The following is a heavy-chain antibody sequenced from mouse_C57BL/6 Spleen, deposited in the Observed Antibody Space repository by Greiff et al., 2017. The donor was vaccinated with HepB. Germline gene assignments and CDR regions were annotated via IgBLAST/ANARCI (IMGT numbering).Heavy chain of an antibody. V-gene: IGHV1-54*01. CDR2: INPGSGGT. CDR1: GYAFTNYL. J-gene: IGHJ3*01. Sequence: QVQLQQSGAELVRPGTSVKVSCKASGYAFTNYLIEWVKQRPGQGLEWIGVINPGSGGTNYNEKFKGKATLTADKSSSTAYMQLSSLTSEDSAVYFCAIADGYSFAYWGQGTLVTVSA. CDR3: AIADGYSFAY. D-gene: IGHD2-3*01.